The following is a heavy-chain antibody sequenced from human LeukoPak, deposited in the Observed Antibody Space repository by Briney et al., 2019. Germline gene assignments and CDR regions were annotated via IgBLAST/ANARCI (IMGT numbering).Heavy chain of an antibody. V-gene: IGHV3-48*01. J-gene: IGHJ4*02. D-gene: IGHD1-14*01. CDR2: ISSSSSTI. CDR1: GFTFSNYN. Sequence: GGSLRLSCAVSGFTFSNYNINWVRQAPGKGLEWVSYISSSSSTIYYADSVKGRFTISRDNAKNSLYLQMNSLRAEDTAVYYCARGSTGDYLDYWGQGTLVTVSS. CDR3: ARGSTGDYLDY.